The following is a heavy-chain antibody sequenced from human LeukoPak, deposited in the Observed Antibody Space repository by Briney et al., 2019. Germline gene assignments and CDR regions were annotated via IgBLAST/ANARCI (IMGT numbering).Heavy chain of an antibody. D-gene: IGHD2-2*01. CDR3: ARSPHTYHRRGCFDY. V-gene: IGHV1-46*01. CDR2: INPSGGST. CDR1: GGTFSSFA. J-gene: IGHJ4*02. Sequence: ASVKVSCKASGGTFSSFAISWVRQAPGQGLEWMGIINPSGGSTSYAQKFQGRVTMTRDMSTSTVYMELSSLRSEDTAVYYCARSPHTYHRRGCFDYWGQGTLVTVSS.